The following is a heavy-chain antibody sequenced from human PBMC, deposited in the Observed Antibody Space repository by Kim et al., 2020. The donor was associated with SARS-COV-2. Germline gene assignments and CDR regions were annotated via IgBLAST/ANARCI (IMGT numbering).Heavy chain of an antibody. CDR3: ARSPRKSQYSSSWTRGDWFDP. V-gene: IGHV4-34*01. D-gene: IGHD6-13*01. CDR1: GGSFSGYY. Sequence: SETLSLTCAVYGGSFSGYYWSWIRQPPGRGRDGIGKSNHREAPTSTRPLKSEVTISVDTSKNQFSLKLSSVTAADTAVYYCARSPRKSQYSSSWTRGDWFDPWGQGTLVTVSS. J-gene: IGHJ5*02. CDR2: SNHREAP.